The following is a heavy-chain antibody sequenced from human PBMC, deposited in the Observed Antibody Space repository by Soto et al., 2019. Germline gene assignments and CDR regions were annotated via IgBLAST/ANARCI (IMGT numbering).Heavy chain of an antibody. Sequence: ASVKVSCKASGYTFTSYAMHWVRQAPGQRLEWMGWINAGNGNTKYSQKFQGRVTITRDTSASTAYMELSSLRSEDTAVYYCARRVLYYYYYYMDVWGKGTTVTVSS. CDR3: ARRVLYYYYYYMDV. D-gene: IGHD3-3*01. CDR1: GYTFTSYA. CDR2: INAGNGNT. V-gene: IGHV1-3*01. J-gene: IGHJ6*03.